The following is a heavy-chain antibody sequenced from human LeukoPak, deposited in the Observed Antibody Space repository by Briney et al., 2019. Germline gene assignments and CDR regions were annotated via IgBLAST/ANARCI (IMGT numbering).Heavy chain of an antibody. Sequence: SETLSLTCAVYGGSFSGYYWSWIRQPPGKGLEWIGEINHSGSTNYNPSLKSRVTISADTSKNQFSLKLSSVTAADTAVYYCARGRDGYTNFDYWGQGTLVTVSS. D-gene: IGHD5-24*01. CDR2: INHSGST. CDR3: ARGRDGYTNFDY. V-gene: IGHV4-34*01. CDR1: GGSFSGYY. J-gene: IGHJ4*02.